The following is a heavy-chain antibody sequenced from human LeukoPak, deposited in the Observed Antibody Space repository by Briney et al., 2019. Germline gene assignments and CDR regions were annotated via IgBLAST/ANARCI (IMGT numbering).Heavy chain of an antibody. CDR3: ARRRDGYNRWYFDY. D-gene: IGHD5-24*01. J-gene: IGHJ4*02. Sequence: NHGESLKISCKGSGYIFTSYWIGWVRQMPGKGLEWMGIIYPGDSDTRYSPSFQGQVTISADKSISTAYLQWSSLKASDTAMYYCARRRDGYNRWYFDYWGQGTLVTVSS. CDR2: IYPGDSDT. V-gene: IGHV5-51*01. CDR1: GYIFTSYW.